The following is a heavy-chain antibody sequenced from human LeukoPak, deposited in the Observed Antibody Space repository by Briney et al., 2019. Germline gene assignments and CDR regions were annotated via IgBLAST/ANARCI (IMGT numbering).Heavy chain of an antibody. CDR3: ARGSTPPRYSSSPTGFDYWAKRSASRYSSSPTGFDY. CDR1: GGSFSGYY. D-gene: IGHD6-13*01. CDR2: INHSGST. V-gene: IGHV4-34*01. Sequence: PSETLSLTCAVYGGSFSGYYWSWIRQPPGKGLEWIREINHSGSTNYNPSLKSRVTISVDTSKNQFSLKLSSVTAADTAVYYCARGSTPPRYSSSPTGFDYWAKRSASRYSSSPTGFDYWGQGTLVTVSS. J-gene: IGHJ4*02.